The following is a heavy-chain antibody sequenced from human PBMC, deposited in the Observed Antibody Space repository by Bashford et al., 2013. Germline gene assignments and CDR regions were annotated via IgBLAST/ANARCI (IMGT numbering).Heavy chain of an antibody. CDR2: ITPNSGDT. Sequence: ASVKVSCKASGYTFTSYDIHWVRQAPGQGLEWMGYITPNSGDTNYAQKFQGRVTMTRDTSISTVYIEVNSLTSDDTAVYYCARGVGSSWFDPWGHGTPVTVSS. CDR1: GYTFTSYD. J-gene: IGHJ5*02. CDR3: ARGVGSSWFDP. D-gene: IGHD6-13*01. V-gene: IGHV1-2*02.